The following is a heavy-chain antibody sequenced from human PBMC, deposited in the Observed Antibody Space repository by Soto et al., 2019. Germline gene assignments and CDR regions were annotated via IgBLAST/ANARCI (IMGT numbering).Heavy chain of an antibody. CDR2: IWYDGSNK. D-gene: IGHD6-19*01. CDR1: GFTFSSYG. Sequence: GGSLRLSCAASGFTFSSYGMHWVRQAPGKGLEWVAVIWYDGSNKYYADSVKGRFTISRDNSKNTLYLQMNSLRAEDTAVYYCARDMHSSGWYPPHYYYYGMDVWGQGTTVTVSS. J-gene: IGHJ6*02. CDR3: ARDMHSSGWYPPHYYYYGMDV. V-gene: IGHV3-33*01.